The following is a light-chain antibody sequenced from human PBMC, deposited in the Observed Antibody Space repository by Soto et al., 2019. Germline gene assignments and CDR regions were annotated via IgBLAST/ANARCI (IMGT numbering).Light chain of an antibody. CDR1: QGIRYY. CDR3: QQSSNPPRT. V-gene: IGKV1-39*01. J-gene: IGKJ1*01. CDR2: AAS. Sequence: DIQMTQSPSSLSASVGDRVTITGRASQGIRYYLNLYPQKLGKAPKLLIYAASSLNSGVPSRFGGSGSGTDFTLTISSLQPEDFSTYYCQQSSNPPRTFGQGTTVEIK.